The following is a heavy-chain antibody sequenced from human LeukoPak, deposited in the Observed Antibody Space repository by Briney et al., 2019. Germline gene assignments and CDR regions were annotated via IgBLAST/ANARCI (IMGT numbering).Heavy chain of an antibody. D-gene: IGHD1-26*01. J-gene: IGHJ4*02. V-gene: IGHV4-59*08. Sequence: PSETLSLTCTVSGGSISSYYWSWIREPPGEGLGWIGHIYYSGSTNYNPSLKSRVTISVDTSNNQFSLKLSSVTAADTAVYFCARHFDPRSEVGATFFLSGYYFDYWGQGTLVTVSS. CDR1: GGSISSYY. CDR2: IYYSGST. CDR3: ARHFDPRSEVGATFFLSGYYFDY.